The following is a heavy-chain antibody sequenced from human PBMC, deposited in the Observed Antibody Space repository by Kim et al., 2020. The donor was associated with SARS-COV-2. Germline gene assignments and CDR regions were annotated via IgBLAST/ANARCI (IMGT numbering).Heavy chain of an antibody. J-gene: IGHJ4*02. CDR1: GGSISSGGYY. CDR2: IYYSGST. V-gene: IGHV4-31*03. Sequence: SETLSLTCTVSGGSISSGGYYWSWIRQHPGKGLEWIGYIYYSGSTYYNPSLKSRVTISVDTSKNQFSLKLSSVTAADTAVYYCARFPRWDSYGYDEVDYWGQGTLVTVSS. CDR3: ARFPRWDSYGYDEVDY. D-gene: IGHD5-18*01.